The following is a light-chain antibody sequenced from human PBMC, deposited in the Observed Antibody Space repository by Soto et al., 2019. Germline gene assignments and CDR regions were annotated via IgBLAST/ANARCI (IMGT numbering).Light chain of an antibody. CDR3: TSYTGSNTLEV. V-gene: IGLV2-14*01. Sequence: QSALTQPASVSGSPGQSITISCTGTSSDVGGYNYVSWYQQHPGKAPKLMIYEVSNRPSGVSHRFSGSKSGNTASLTISGLQSEDEADYFCTSYTGSNTLEVFGPGTKVTVL. J-gene: IGLJ1*01. CDR1: SSDVGGYNY. CDR2: EVS.